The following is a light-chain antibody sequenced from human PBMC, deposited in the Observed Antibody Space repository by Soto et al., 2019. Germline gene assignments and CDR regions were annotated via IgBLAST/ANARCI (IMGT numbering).Light chain of an antibody. Sequence: DIQMTQSPSSLSASVGDRVTITCRASQGISSYLAWYQQKPGKGPKLLIYAASTLQSGVPSRFSGSGSGTDFTLTISSLQPEDVATYYCQKYNSYPPLTFGGGTKVEIK. CDR1: QGISSY. V-gene: IGKV1-27*01. J-gene: IGKJ4*01. CDR3: QKYNSYPPLT. CDR2: AAS.